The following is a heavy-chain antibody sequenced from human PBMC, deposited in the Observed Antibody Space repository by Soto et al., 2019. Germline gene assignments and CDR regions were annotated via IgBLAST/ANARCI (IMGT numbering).Heavy chain of an antibody. V-gene: IGHV4-34*01. CDR3: ARGFKYYGSGSYSNQQALDI. Sequence: QVQLQQWGAGLLKPSETLSLTCAVYGGSFSGYYWSWIRQPPGEGLEWIGEINHSGSTNYNPSLKSRVTISVDTSKNQFSLKLSSVTAADTAVYYCARGFKYYGSGSYSNQQALDIWGQGTMVTVSS. J-gene: IGHJ3*02. CDR2: INHSGST. D-gene: IGHD3-10*01. CDR1: GGSFSGYY.